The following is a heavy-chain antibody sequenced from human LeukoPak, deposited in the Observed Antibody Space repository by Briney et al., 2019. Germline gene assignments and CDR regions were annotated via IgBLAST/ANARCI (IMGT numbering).Heavy chain of an antibody. CDR3: ARDHPRITIIEF. D-gene: IGHD3-22*01. CDR2: IYYSGGT. CDR1: GDSISSSSYY. V-gene: IGHV4-39*07. Sequence: SETLSLTCTVSGDSISSSSYYWGWIRQPPGKGLEWIGSIYYSGGTYYNPSLKSRVTISVDTSKNQFSLKLSSVTAADTAVYYCARDHPRITIIEFWGQGTLVTVSS. J-gene: IGHJ4*02.